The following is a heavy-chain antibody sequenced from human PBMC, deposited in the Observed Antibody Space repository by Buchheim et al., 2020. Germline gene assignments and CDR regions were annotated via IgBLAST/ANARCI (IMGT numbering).Heavy chain of an antibody. D-gene: IGHD2-2*01. CDR1: GFTFSSYW. Sequence: EVQLVESGGGLVQPGGSLRLSCAASGFTFSSYWMHWVRQAPGKGLVWVSRINSDGSSTSYADSVKGRFAISRDNAKNTLYLQMNSLRVEDTAVYYCARAGRIVVVPAAPHYYMDVWGKGTT. V-gene: IGHV3-74*01. CDR3: ARAGRIVVVPAAPHYYMDV. J-gene: IGHJ6*03. CDR2: INSDGSST.